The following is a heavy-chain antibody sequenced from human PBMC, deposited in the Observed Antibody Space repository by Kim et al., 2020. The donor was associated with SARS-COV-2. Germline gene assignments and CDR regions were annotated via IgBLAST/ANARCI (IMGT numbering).Heavy chain of an antibody. CDR1: GFTFDDYA. Sequence: GGSLRLSCAASGFTFDDYAMHWVRQAPGKGLEWVSGISWNSGSIGYADSVKGRFTISRDNAKNSLYLQMNSLRAEDTALYYCAKVRSGWTATYYYDSSGFGDDAFDIWGQGTMVTVSS. D-gene: IGHD3-22*01. J-gene: IGHJ3*02. V-gene: IGHV3-9*01. CDR2: ISWNSGSI. CDR3: AKVRSGWTATYYYDSSGFGDDAFDI.